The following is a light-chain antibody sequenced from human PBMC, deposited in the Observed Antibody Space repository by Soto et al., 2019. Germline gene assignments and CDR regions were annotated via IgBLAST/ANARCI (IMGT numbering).Light chain of an antibody. CDR1: HSAIGNYNY. CDR3: NSYREDHPRFCV. V-gene: IGLV2-14*03. CDR2: DVG. J-gene: IGLJ1*01. Sequence: QSVLTQPASVSGSPGQSITISCTGTHSAIGNYNYVSWYQHLPGKAPKLMIYDVGSRPSGVSSRFSGSKSGNTASLAISGLQAEDEADYYCNSYREDHPRFCVFRTGNKVTVL.